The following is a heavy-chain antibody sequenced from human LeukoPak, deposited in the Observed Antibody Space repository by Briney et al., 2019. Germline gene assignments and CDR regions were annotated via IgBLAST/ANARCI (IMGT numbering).Heavy chain of an antibody. CDR3: ARDRGYGDYVGAFDI. D-gene: IGHD4-17*01. V-gene: IGHV3-48*02. CDR1: GFTFSTYS. Sequence: PGGSLRLSCAASGFTFSTYSLIWVRQAPGKGLECISYISSSSTTIDHADSVKGRFTISRDNGRNSLYLQMNSLRDEDTAVYYCARDRGYGDYVGAFDIWGQGTMVTVSS. CDR2: ISSSSTTI. J-gene: IGHJ3*02.